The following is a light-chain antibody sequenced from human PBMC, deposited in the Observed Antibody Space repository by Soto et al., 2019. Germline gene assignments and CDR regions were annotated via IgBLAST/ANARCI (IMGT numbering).Light chain of an antibody. J-gene: IGLJ1*01. CDR2: EVS. CDR3: NSYAGSNVYV. CDR1: SSDVGGYNY. V-gene: IGLV2-8*01. Sequence: QSALTQPPSASGSPGQSVTISCTGTSSDVGGYNYVSWYQQHPGKAPQLMIYEVSKRPSGFPDRFSGSKSGNTASLTVSGLQAEDEADYYCNSYAGSNVYVFGTGTKVTVL.